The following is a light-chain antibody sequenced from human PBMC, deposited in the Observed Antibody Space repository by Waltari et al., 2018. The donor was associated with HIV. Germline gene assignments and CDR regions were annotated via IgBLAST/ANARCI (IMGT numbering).Light chain of an antibody. CDR1: SSHIGDFS. V-gene: IGLV1-47*01. CDR2: ANN. J-gene: IGLJ3*02. Sequence: QSVLTQPLSASGTPGQRVTISCSGSSSHIGDFSVSWYQHLPGAAPKLLIDANNKRPSGVRYRFSGSRSGTSASLAISGLRAEDGAVYSCAVWDDSLRGGVFGGGTKLTVL. CDR3: AVWDDSLRGGV.